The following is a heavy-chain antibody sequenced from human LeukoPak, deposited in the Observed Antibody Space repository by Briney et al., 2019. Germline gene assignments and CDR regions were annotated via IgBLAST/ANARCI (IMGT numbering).Heavy chain of an antibody. D-gene: IGHD5/OR15-5a*01. V-gene: IGHV1-2*02. CDR2: INPHSGAT. Sequence: ASVKVSCKASGYGFSDVYFNWVRQAPGQGLEWMGWINPHSGATNYAQSFQGRVSMDASFGTAYIELSRLTSDDTAVYYCATSSSVTHTRDPWGQGTLVTVSS. CDR1: GYGFSDVY. CDR3: ATSSSVTHTRDP. J-gene: IGHJ5*02.